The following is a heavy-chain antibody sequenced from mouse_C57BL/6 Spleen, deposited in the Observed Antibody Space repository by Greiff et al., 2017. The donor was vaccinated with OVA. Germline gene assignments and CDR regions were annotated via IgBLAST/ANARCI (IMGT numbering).Heavy chain of an antibody. J-gene: IGHJ4*01. Sequence: VKLMESGPGLVAPSQSLSITCTVSGFSLTSYGVHWVRQPPGQGLEWLVVIWSDGRTTYNSALKSRLSISEDNSKSQVFLKMTSLQTDDTAMYYCARRDGYYDAMDYWGQGTSVTVSS. CDR3: ARRDGYYDAMDY. CDR2: IWSDGRT. CDR1: GFSLTSYG. D-gene: IGHD2-3*01. V-gene: IGHV2-6*03.